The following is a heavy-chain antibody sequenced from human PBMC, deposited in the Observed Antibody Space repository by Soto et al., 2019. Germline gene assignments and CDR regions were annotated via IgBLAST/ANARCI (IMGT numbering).Heavy chain of an antibody. V-gene: IGHV4-31*03. D-gene: IGHD4-17*01. Sequence: QVQLQESGPGLVKPSQTLSLTCTVSGGSISSGGYYWSWIRQHPGKGLEWIGYIYYSGSTYYNPSLKSRVTISVDTSKNPFSLKLSSVTAADTAVYYCARVQTLYGDYALDYWGQGTLVTVSS. J-gene: IGHJ4*02. CDR2: IYYSGST. CDR1: GGSISSGGYY. CDR3: ARVQTLYGDYALDY.